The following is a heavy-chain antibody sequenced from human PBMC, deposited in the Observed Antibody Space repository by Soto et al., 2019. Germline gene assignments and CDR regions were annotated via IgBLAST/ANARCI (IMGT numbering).Heavy chain of an antibody. CDR1: GFTLSSYV. CDR3: ARPTTVIYFDY. Sequence: EVQLLESGGGLVQPGGSLRLSCAASGFTLSSYVMSWVRQAPGKGLEWVSAISGSGGSTYYADSVKGRFTISRDNPKNTLYLQMNSLRAEDTAVYYCARPTTVIYFDYWGQGTLVTVSS. CDR2: ISGSGGST. J-gene: IGHJ4*02. D-gene: IGHD4-17*01. V-gene: IGHV3-23*01.